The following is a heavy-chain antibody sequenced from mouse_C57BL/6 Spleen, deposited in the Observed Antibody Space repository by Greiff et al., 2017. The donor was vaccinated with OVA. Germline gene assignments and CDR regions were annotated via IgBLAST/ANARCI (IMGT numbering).Heavy chain of an antibody. Sequence: VKLMESGAELARPGASVKMSCKASGYTFTSYTMHWVKQRPGQGLEWIGYINPSSGYTKYNQKFKDKATLTADKSSSTAYMQLSSLTSEDSAVYYCARDSNYDYAMDYWGQGTSVTVSS. V-gene: IGHV1-4*01. J-gene: IGHJ4*01. D-gene: IGHD2-5*01. CDR2: INPSSGYT. CDR1: GYTFTSYT. CDR3: ARDSNYDYAMDY.